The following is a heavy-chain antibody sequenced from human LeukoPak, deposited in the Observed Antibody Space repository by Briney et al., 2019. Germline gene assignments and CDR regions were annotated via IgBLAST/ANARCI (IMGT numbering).Heavy chain of an antibody. J-gene: IGHJ6*02. V-gene: IGHV3-30*18. CDR1: GFTFSSYG. CDR2: ISYDGIKK. Sequence: GSLRLSCAASGFTFSSYGMHWVRQAPGKGLEWVAVISYDGIKKYYADSVKGRFTISRDISKNTMYLQMNSLRVEDTAVYYCAKGPSWGMDVWGQGTTVTVSS. CDR3: AKGPSWGMDV.